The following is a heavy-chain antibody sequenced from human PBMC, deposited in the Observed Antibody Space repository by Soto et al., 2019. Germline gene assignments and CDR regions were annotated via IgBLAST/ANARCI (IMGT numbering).Heavy chain of an antibody. CDR2: SYYSGST. J-gene: IGHJ5*02. CDR3: ARRQNWNNLFDT. D-gene: IGHD1-1*01. V-gene: IGHV4-59*08. Sequence: QVQLQESGPGQVKPAETLSLTCTVSGGSITNNYWRWIRQSPGKGLEWIGCSYYSGSTSYNPSLRSRVTISIDTSKTQFSLRLRSVTAADTAVYYCARRQNWNNLFDTWGQGTLVTVSS. CDR1: GGSITNNY.